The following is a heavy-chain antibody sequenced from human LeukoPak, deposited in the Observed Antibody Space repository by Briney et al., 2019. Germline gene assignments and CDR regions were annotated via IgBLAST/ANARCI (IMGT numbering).Heavy chain of an antibody. Sequence: SETLSLTCAVYGGSFSGYYWSWIRQPPGKGLEWIGEINHSGSTNYNPSLKSRVTISVDTSKNQFSLKLSSVTAADTAVYYCARSYYDILTGERWFDPWGQGTLVTVSS. J-gene: IGHJ5*02. D-gene: IGHD3-9*01. CDR2: INHSGST. CDR3: ARSYYDILTGERWFDP. CDR1: GGSFSGYY. V-gene: IGHV4-34*01.